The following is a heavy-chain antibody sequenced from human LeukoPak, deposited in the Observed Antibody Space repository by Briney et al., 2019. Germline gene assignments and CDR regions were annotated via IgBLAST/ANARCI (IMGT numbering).Heavy chain of an antibody. V-gene: IGHV3-23*01. Sequence: GGSLRLSCAASGFTFSSYAMSWVRQAPGKGLEWVSAISGCGGSTYYADSVKGRFTISRDNSKNTLYLQVNSLRAEDTAVYYCAKTPLIWGFAYWYFDLWGRGTLVTVSS. J-gene: IGHJ2*01. CDR1: GFTFSSYA. CDR3: AKTPLIWGFAYWYFDL. D-gene: IGHD3-16*01. CDR2: ISGCGGST.